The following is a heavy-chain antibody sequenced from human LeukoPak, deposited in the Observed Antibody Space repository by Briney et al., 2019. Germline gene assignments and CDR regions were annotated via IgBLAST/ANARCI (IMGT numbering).Heavy chain of an antibody. CDR2: IFQSGST. J-gene: IGHJ4*02. CDR3: ASSNHFWSGYYLLDY. Sequence: SETLSLTCAVSGDSISSSNWWNWVRQSPGKGLEWIGEIFQSGSTSYNPSLKSRVTISVDTSKNQFSLELSSVTAADTAVYYCASSNHFWSGYYLLDYWSQGTLVTVSS. V-gene: IGHV4-4*02. CDR1: GDSISSSNW. D-gene: IGHD3-3*02.